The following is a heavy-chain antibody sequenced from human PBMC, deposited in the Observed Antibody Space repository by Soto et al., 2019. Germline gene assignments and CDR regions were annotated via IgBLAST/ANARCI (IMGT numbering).Heavy chain of an antibody. D-gene: IGHD6-13*01. CDR1: VGSISSYY. V-gene: IGHV4-59*01. CDR2: IYYSGST. Sequence: SETLSLTCTVSVGSISSYYWSWIRQPPGKGLEWIGYIYYSGSTNYNPSLKSRVTISVDTSKNQFSLKLSSVTAADTAVYYRARGIRTYSSSCYSSYYGMDAWCQGISVTLSS. CDR3: ARGIRTYSSSCYSSYYGMDA. J-gene: IGHJ6*02.